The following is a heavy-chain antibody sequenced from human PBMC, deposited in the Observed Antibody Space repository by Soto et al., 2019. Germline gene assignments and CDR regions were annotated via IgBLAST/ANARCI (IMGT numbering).Heavy chain of an antibody. D-gene: IGHD2-2*01. J-gene: IGHJ6*04. CDR1: GYTFTGHY. Sequence: ASVRFYCRASGYTFTGHYMHWVRQAPGQGLEWKGWINPNSGCTNYAQKFQGRVTMTRHTSKSTAYMELSSLRSEDTAVYYCARPEVPAAMGYYYHGMDVWGEGTTVTVSS. V-gene: IGHV1-2*02. CDR3: ARPEVPAAMGYYYHGMDV. CDR2: INPNSGCT.